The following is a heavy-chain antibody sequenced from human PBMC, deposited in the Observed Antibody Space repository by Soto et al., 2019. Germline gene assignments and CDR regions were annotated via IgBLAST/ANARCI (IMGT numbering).Heavy chain of an antibody. Sequence: SETLSLTCTVSGGSISSYYWSWIRQPPGKGLEWIGYIYYSGSTNYNPSLKSRVTISVDTSKNQFSLKLSSVTAADTAVYYCARVSSGYDFPYYYYMDVWGKGTTVTVSS. V-gene: IGHV4-59*08. CDR3: ARVSSGYDFPYYYYMDV. CDR1: GGSISSYY. J-gene: IGHJ6*03. D-gene: IGHD5-12*01. CDR2: IYYSGST.